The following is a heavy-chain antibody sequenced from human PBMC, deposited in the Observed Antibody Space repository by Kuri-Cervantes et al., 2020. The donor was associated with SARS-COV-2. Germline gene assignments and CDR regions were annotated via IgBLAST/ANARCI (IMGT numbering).Heavy chain of an antibody. CDR2: INPSGGST. CDR1: GYTFTSYY. J-gene: IGHJ5*02. Sequence: ASVKVSCKASGYTFTSYYMHWVRQAPGQGLEWMGIINPSGGSTSYAQKFQGRVTITRDTSTSTVYMELSSLRSEDTAVYYCARDRGHRNNWKPGDWWFDPWGQGTLVTVSS. D-gene: IGHD1-20*01. CDR3: ARDRGHRNNWKPGDWWFDP. V-gene: IGHV1-46*01.